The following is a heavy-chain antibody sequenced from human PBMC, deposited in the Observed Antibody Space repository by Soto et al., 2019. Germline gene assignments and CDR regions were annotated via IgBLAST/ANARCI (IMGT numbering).Heavy chain of an antibody. D-gene: IGHD1-26*01. CDR2: IRNKANSYST. CDR1: GFTFSDHY. V-gene: IGHV3-72*01. J-gene: IGHJ4*02. CDR3: GRISLGSYELKYFAY. Sequence: EVQLVESGGGLVQPGGSLRLSCAASGFTFSDHYVDWVRQAPGKGLEWVARIRNKANSYSTEYAASARGRFTTSRDDSKNLGYLQMSSLKTEDTAVYYCGRISLGSYELKYFAYWGKGTLFTVSS.